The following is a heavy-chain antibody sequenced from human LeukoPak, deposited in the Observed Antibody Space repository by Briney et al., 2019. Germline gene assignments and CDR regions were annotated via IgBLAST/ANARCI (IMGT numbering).Heavy chain of an antibody. V-gene: IGHV1-18*01. D-gene: IGHD1-26*01. CDR3: ARGAGSGSYGSLVYFDY. Sequence: GASVKVSCKASGYTFTSYGISWVRQAPGQGLEWMGWISAYNGNTNYAQKLQGRVTMTTDTSTNTAYMELRSLRSDDTAVYYCARGAGSGSYGSLVYFDYWGQGTLVTVSS. CDR2: ISAYNGNT. CDR1: GYTFTSYG. J-gene: IGHJ4*02.